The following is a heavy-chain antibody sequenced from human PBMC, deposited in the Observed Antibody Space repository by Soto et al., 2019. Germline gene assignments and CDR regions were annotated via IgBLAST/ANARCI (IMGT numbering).Heavy chain of an antibody. CDR2: INPSGGST. J-gene: IGHJ4*02. Sequence: QVQLVQSGAEVKKPGASVNVSCTASGYTFTSYYMHWVRQAPGQGLEWMGIINPSGGSTSYAQKFQGRVTMTRDTSTSTVYMELSSLRSEDTAVYYCARDGRWFGELSHFDYWGQGTLVTVSS. CDR3: ARDGRWFGELSHFDY. D-gene: IGHD3-10*01. CDR1: GYTFTSYY. V-gene: IGHV1-46*01.